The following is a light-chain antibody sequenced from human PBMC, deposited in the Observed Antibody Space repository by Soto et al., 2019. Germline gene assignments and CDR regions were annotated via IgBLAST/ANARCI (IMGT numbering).Light chain of an antibody. CDR1: QTISTS. CDR2: LAS. Sequence: DIQMTQSPSTLSAFVGDRVTITCRASQTISTSLAWYQQKPGKAPKLLIYLASTLQSGVPARFSGSGSATEFTLSISSLQPDDFATYYCQQYGTSSRTFGPGTKVDIK. CDR3: QQYGTSSRT. J-gene: IGKJ1*01. V-gene: IGKV1-5*03.